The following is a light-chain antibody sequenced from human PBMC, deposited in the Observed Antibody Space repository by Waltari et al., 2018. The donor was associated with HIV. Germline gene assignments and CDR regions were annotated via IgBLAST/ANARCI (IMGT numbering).Light chain of an antibody. CDR2: EVN. J-gene: IGLJ1*01. Sequence: QSALTQPASVSGSPGQSITISCTGTSSDVGSYNLVSWYQQHPGKAPKLMIYEVNRRPSGVSNRFSGSKSGNTASLTISRLQAEDEADYYCCAYAGSSYVFGTGTKVTVL. CDR3: CAYAGSSYV. V-gene: IGLV2-23*02. CDR1: SSDVGSYNL.